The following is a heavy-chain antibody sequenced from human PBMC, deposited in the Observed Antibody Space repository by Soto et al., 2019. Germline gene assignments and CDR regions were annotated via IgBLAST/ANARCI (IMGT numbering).Heavy chain of an antibody. J-gene: IGHJ4*02. D-gene: IGHD5-12*01. Sequence: GGSLRLSCAASGFTFSSYGMHWVRQAPGKGLEWVAVISYDGSNKYYADSVKGRFTISRDNSKNTLYLQMNSLRAEDTAVYYCAKDRRVLYGGYEPFPSIDYWGQGTLVTVSS. V-gene: IGHV3-30*18. CDR1: GFTFSSYG. CDR2: ISYDGSNK. CDR3: AKDRRVLYGGYEPFPSIDY.